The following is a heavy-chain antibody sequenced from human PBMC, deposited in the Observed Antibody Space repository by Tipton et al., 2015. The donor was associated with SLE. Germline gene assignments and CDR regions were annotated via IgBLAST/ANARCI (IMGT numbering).Heavy chain of an antibody. Sequence: TLSLTCTVSGDSVKSRYWIWVRQPAGWGLEWLAYRFHDGNINYNTSLNTRLTMSVDTSRDQFSLTLNSVTAADTGIYYCARGREWNWSPYYMDVWGKGTTVTVSS. V-gene: IGHV4-59*02. D-gene: IGHD1-1*01. CDR2: RFHDGNI. J-gene: IGHJ6*03. CDR3: ARGREWNWSPYYMDV. CDR1: GDSVKSRY.